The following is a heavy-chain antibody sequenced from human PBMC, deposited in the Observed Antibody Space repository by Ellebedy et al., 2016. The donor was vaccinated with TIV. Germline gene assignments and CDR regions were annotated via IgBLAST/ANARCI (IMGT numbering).Heavy chain of an antibody. CDR2: IKEDGSQT. D-gene: IGHD3-9*01. V-gene: IGHV3-7*03. CDR3: ATDRGYFTFDY. CDR1: GFTFSTYW. Sequence: GESLKISCATSGFTFSTYWMAWVRQAPGKGLEWVANIKEDGSQTYYVGSVKCRFTISRDNAKNSLYLQMNSLRADDTAVYYCATDRGYFTFDYWGQGSLITVSS. J-gene: IGHJ4*02.